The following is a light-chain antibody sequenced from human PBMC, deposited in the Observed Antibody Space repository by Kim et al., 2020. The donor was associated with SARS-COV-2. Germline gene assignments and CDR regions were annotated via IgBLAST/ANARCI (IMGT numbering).Light chain of an antibody. V-gene: IGLV3-21*04. CDR1: NIGGKS. CDR3: QVWDSSSDHRV. CDR2: YDK. J-gene: IGLJ3*02. Sequence: PGKPASIPCGENNIGGKSVHWYQQKPGQAPVLLIYYDKGRPSGIPERFSGSNSGNTATLSIARVEAGDEAEYYCQVWDSSSDHRVFGGGTKVTVL.